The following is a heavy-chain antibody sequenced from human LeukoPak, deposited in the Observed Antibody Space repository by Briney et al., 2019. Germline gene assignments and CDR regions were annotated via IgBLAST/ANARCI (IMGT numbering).Heavy chain of an antibody. D-gene: IGHD6-6*01. Sequence: GGSLRLSCAASGFTFSTYAMSWVRQAPGKGLEWVSVISGSGDNTFYADSVKGRFTISRDNSKNTLYLQMSSLRAEDTALYYCVKDRPTGHTSSSLGVDYWGQGTLVAVSS. V-gene: IGHV3-23*01. CDR3: VKDRPTGHTSSSLGVDY. J-gene: IGHJ4*02. CDR1: GFTFSTYA. CDR2: ISGSGDNT.